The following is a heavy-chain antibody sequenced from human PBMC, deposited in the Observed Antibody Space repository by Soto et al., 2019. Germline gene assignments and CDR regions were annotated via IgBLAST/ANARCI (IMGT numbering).Heavy chain of an antibody. CDR2: IYYSGST. D-gene: IGHD3-22*01. Sequence: SETLSLTCTVSGGSISSSSYYWGWIRQPPGKGLEWIGSIYYSGSTYYNPSLKSRVTISVDTSKNQFSLKLSSVTAADTAVYYCARHDSSGYEGWFDPWGQGTLVTVSS. CDR1: GGSISSSSYY. J-gene: IGHJ5*02. CDR3: ARHDSSGYEGWFDP. V-gene: IGHV4-39*01.